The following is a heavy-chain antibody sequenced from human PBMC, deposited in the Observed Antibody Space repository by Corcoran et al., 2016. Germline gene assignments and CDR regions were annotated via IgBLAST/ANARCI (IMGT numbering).Heavy chain of an antibody. J-gene: IGHJ4*02. CDR1: GFTFSSYG. CDR3: SKDTGRWELLSYFDY. CDR2: ISYDGSNK. V-gene: IGHV3-30*18. D-gene: IGHD1-26*01. Sequence: QVQLVESGGGVVQPGRSLRLSCAASGFTFSSYGMHWVRQAPGKGLEWVAVISYDGSNKYYADSVKGRFTISRDNSKNTLYLQMNSLRAEDTAVYYWSKDTGRWELLSYFDYWGQGTLVTVSS.